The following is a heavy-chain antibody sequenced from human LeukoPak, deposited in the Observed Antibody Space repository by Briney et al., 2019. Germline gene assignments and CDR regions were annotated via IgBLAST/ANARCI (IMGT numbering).Heavy chain of an antibody. CDR2: IYSGGST. CDR1: GFTVSSNY. V-gene: IGHV3-66*01. CDR3: ATGVRSIAAAGTPADAFDI. J-gene: IGHJ3*02. Sequence: PGGSLRLSCAASGFTVSSNYMSWVRQAPGKGLEWVSVIYSGGSTYYADSVKGRFTISRDNSKNTLYLQMNSLRAEDTAVYYCATGVRSIAAAGTPADAFDIWGQGTMVTVSS. D-gene: IGHD6-13*01.